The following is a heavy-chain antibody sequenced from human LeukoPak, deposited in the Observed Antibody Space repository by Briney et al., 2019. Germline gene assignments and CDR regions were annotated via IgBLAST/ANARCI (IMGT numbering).Heavy chain of an antibody. CDR2: IYYSGST. V-gene: IGHV4-39*01. CDR3: ASPVGVTGTGVDY. J-gene: IGHJ4*02. CDR1: GGSISSSSYY. Sequence: SETLSLTCTVSGGSISSSSYYWGWIRQPPGKGLEWIGSIYYSGSTYYNPSLKSRVTISVDTSKNQFSLKLSSVTAADTAVYYCASPVGVTGTGVDYWGQGTLVTVSS. D-gene: IGHD1-20*01.